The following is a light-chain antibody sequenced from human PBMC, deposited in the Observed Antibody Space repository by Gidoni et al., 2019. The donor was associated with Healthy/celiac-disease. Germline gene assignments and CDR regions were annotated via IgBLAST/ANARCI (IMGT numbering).Light chain of an antibody. Sequence: IQMTKSPSSLSASVGDRVTITCQASQDISNYLNWYQQKPGKAPKLLIDDASNLETGVPSRFSGSGSGTDFTFTISSLQPEDISTYYWQQDDNLPRTFGQGTKVEIK. CDR2: DAS. J-gene: IGKJ1*01. CDR1: QDISNY. V-gene: IGKV1-33*01. CDR3: QQDDNLPRT.